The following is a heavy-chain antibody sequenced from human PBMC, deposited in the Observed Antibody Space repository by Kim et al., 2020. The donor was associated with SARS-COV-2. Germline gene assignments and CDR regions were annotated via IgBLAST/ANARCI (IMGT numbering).Heavy chain of an antibody. Sequence: SNRASADSVQGRLTTSRDNAKNTLYLEMNSLRPEDTAVYYCTRDRYYGMDVWGQGTTVIVSS. V-gene: IGHV3-74*01. J-gene: IGHJ6*02. CDR2: SNR. CDR3: TRDRYYGMDV.